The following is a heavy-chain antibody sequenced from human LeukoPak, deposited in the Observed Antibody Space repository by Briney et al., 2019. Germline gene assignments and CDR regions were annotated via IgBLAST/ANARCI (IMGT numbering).Heavy chain of an antibody. CDR2: IYTSGST. J-gene: IGHJ5*02. Sequence: SQTLSLTCTVSGGSISSGSYYWSWIRQPAGKGLEWIGRIYTSGSTNYNPSLKSRVTISVDRSKNQFSLKLSSVTAADTAVYYCASSQIQEENWFDPWGQGTLVTVSS. D-gene: IGHD1-1*01. CDR1: GGSISSGSYY. V-gene: IGHV4-61*02. CDR3: ASSQIQEENWFDP.